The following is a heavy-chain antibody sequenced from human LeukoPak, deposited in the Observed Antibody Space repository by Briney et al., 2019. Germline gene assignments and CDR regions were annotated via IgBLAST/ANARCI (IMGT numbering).Heavy chain of an antibody. J-gene: IGHJ6*03. CDR1: GFTVSSNY. CDR2: IYSGGST. CDR3: ARSPIAARYYYYYYMDV. D-gene: IGHD6-6*01. V-gene: IGHV3-53*01. Sequence: GGSLRLSCAASGFTVSSNYMSGVRQAPGKGREGGSVIYSGGSTYYADSEKGRFTITRDNSKNTLYLQMNSLRAEDTAVYYCARSPIAARYYYYYYMDVWGKGPTVTVPS.